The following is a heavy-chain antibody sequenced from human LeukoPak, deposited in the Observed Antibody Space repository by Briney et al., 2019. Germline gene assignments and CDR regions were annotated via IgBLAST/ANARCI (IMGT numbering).Heavy chain of an antibody. CDR3: ARWQLANGAFDI. D-gene: IGHD6-6*01. CDR2: IYPGDSET. Sequence: GESLKISCKGSGYSFTRYWNGWVRQMPGKGLEWMGIIYPGDSETRYSPSFQGQVTISADKSFSTAYLQWRSLKASDTAMYYCARWQLANGAFDIWGQGTMVTVSS. CDR1: GYSFTRYW. V-gene: IGHV5-51*01. J-gene: IGHJ3*02.